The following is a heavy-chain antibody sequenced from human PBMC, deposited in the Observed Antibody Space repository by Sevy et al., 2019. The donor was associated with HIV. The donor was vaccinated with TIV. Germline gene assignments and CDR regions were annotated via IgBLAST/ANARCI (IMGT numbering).Heavy chain of an antibody. CDR2: INSHGTIT. CDR1: GFTFSSHW. V-gene: IGHV3-74*01. Sequence: GGSLRLSCAASGFTFSSHWMFWVRQAPGKGLVWVSHINSHGTITNYADSVKGRFTISRDNAKESLYLQMSNLRVEDTGLYYCARRYFDLWGQGTLVTVSS. J-gene: IGHJ4*02. CDR3: ARRYFDL.